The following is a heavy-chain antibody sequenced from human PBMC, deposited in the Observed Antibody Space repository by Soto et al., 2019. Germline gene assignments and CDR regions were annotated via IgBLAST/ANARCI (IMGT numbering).Heavy chain of an antibody. D-gene: IGHD2-8*01. Sequence: EVQLLESGGGLVQPGGSLRLSCAASGVTFSTYAMSWVRQAPGKRLEWVSTVTTSGGNTYYADSVQGRFTSSRHNTKHTLNLQMNSLRAEDTAVYYCAGRYCTNGICYTNYYTYFDVWGKGPTVTVSS. CDR2: VTTSGGNT. CDR3: AGRYCTNGICYTNYYTYFDV. V-gene: IGHV3-23*01. J-gene: IGHJ6*03. CDR1: GVTFSTYA.